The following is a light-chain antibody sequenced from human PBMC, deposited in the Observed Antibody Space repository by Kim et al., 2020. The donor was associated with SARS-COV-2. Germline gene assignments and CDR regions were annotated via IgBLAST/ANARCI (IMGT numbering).Light chain of an antibody. V-gene: IGLV4-69*01. CDR1: SGHSSYA. Sequence: QLVLTQSPSASASLGASVKLTCTLSSGHSSYAIAWHQQQPEKGPRYLMKLNSDGRHSKGDGILDRFSGSSSGAERYLTISSLQSEDEADYYCQTWGTGIHVFGTGTKVTVL. CDR3: QTWGTGIHV. J-gene: IGLJ1*01. CDR2: LNSDGRH.